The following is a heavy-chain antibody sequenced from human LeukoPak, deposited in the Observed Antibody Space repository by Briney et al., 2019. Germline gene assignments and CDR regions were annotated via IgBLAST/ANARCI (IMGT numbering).Heavy chain of an antibody. J-gene: IGHJ4*02. V-gene: IGHV1-46*01. CDR2: INPSGGST. D-gene: IGHD3-16*02. CDR3: ARDGPLRLGELSSYYFDY. CDR1: GYTFTNYY. Sequence: ASVSVSCKTSGYTFTNYYMHWVRQAPGQGREWMGLINPSGGSTSYAQKFQGRVTMTRDTSTSTVSMELSSLRSEDTAVYYCARDGPLRLGELSSYYFDYWGQGTLVTVSS.